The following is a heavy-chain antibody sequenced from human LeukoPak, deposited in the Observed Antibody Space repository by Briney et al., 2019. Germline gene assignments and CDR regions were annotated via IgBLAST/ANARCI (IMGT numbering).Heavy chain of an antibody. CDR3: TTGLFGAQYSSYYFDY. V-gene: IGHV3-15*01. CDR2: IKSKTDGGTT. Sequence: GGSLRLSCAASGFTFSSYGMHWVRQAPGKGLEWVGRIKSKTDGGTTDYAAPVKGRFTISRDDSKNTLYLQMNSLKTEDTAVYYCTTGLFGAQYSSYYFDYWGQGTLVTVSS. J-gene: IGHJ4*02. CDR1: GFTFSSYG. D-gene: IGHD3-3*01.